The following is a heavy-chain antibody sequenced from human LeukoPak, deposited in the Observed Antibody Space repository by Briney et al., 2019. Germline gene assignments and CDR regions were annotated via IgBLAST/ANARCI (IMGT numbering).Heavy chain of an antibody. CDR2: ISSSSSYI. CDR3: ARAASAYNSDYYFDH. V-gene: IGHV3-21*01. Sequence: GGCLRLSCAVSGFTFSNFGLHWVRQAPGKGLEWVSSISSSSSYIYYADSVKGRFTISRDNAENTLSLEMKGLRAEDTAMYYCARAASAYNSDYYFDHWGQGALVTVSS. J-gene: IGHJ4*02. D-gene: IGHD1-1*01. CDR1: GFTFSNFG.